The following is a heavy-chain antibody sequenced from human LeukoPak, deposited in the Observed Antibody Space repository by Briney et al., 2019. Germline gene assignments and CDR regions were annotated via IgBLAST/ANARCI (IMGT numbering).Heavy chain of an antibody. CDR2: ISGRSSTI. Sequence: GGSLRLSCAASAFTFSDYSMNWVRQAPGKGLEWISYISGRSSTIYYADSVRGRFTISRDNAKNSMYLQMNSLRAEDTAVYYCARDRLTCGSHFFDYWGQGTLVTVSS. J-gene: IGHJ4*02. CDR1: AFTFSDYS. CDR3: ARDRLTCGSHFFDY. D-gene: IGHD1-26*01. V-gene: IGHV3-48*01.